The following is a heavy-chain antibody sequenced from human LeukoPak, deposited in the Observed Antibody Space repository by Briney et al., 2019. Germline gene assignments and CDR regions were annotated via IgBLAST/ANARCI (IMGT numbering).Heavy chain of an antibody. CDR1: GYAFTGYD. CDR2: INPNSGGT. V-gene: IGHV1-2*02. CDR3: VSYYHGSGSYYDTFDV. D-gene: IGHD3-10*01. J-gene: IGHJ3*01. Sequence: GASVKVSCKASGYAFTGYDMHWVRQAPGQGLGWVGWINPNSGGTVYAQKFKGRVTMTRDTSISTAYMELSGLRPDDTAIYYCVSYYHGSGSYYDTFDVWGQGTMVTVSS.